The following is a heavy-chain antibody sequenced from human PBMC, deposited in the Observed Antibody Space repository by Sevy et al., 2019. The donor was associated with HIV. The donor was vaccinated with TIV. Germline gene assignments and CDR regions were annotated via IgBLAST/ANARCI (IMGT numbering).Heavy chain of an antibody. CDR2: IETAGNT. V-gene: IGHV3-13*01. Sequence: GGSLRLSCATSGFTFSSYDMHWVRQPTGKGLEWVSAIETAGNTHYSDSVKGRFTVSREKAKNSLVLQMNSLTDVDSAVYFCARVLRTSSGWFHFDYWGQGALVTVSS. D-gene: IGHD6-19*01. CDR3: ARVLRTSSGWFHFDY. CDR1: GFTFSSYD. J-gene: IGHJ4*02.